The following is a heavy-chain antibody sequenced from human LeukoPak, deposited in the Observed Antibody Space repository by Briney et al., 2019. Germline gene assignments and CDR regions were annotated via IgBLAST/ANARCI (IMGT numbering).Heavy chain of an antibody. D-gene: IGHD6-19*01. Sequence: GGSLRLSCAASGFTVSSKYMGWVRQAPGKGLEWVSVIHPGGTIYYADSVKGTFTISRDNSKNTLYLEMNTLRVEDTAVYYCAMYSSAWYAVYWGQGTLVTVPS. CDR1: GFTVSSKY. CDR2: IHPGGTI. CDR3: AMYSSAWYAVY. J-gene: IGHJ4*02. V-gene: IGHV3-66*01.